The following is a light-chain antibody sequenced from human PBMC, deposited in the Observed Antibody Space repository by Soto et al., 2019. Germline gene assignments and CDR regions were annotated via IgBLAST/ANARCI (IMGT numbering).Light chain of an antibody. Sequence: IQMTQSPSSLSASVGDRVTITCRASQNIKGYLNWYQVKVGKAPKLLIFAASNLQRGVPSRFSGSGSGTYVTLPINNLQPEDFASHSCQLSLSAPFTFGHGTNLEMK. CDR2: AAS. CDR1: QNIKGY. J-gene: IGKJ2*01. V-gene: IGKV1-39*01. CDR3: QLSLSAPFT.